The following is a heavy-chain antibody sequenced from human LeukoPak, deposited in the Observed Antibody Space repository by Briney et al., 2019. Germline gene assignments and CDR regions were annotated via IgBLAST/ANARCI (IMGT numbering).Heavy chain of an antibody. CDR2: FDPEDGET. J-gene: IGHJ4*02. V-gene: IGHV1-24*01. CDR3: ATYPLTYYYGSGSPYYFDY. CDR1: GYTLTELS. Sequence: ASVKVSCKVSGYTLTELSMHWVRQAPGKGFEWMGGFDPEDGETIYAQKFQGRVTMTEDTSTDTAYMELNSLRSEDTAVYYCATYPLTYYYGSGSPYYFDYWGQGTLVTVSS. D-gene: IGHD3-10*01.